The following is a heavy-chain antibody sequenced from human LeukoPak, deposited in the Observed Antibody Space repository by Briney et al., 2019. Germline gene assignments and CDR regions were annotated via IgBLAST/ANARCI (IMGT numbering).Heavy chain of an antibody. CDR2: MNQGGSET. CDR3: AKDSKRWKTYYYEAGSYYFDY. CDR1: GFTFGRHW. V-gene: IGHV3-7*01. D-gene: IGHD3-10*01. Sequence: GGSLRLSCAASGFTFGRHWMSWVRQAPGKGLEWVAHMNQGGSETTNVDSVKGRFTISRDNSKNTLYLQMNSLRPEDTAVYYCAKDSKRWKTYYYEAGSYYFDYWGQGTRVTVSS. J-gene: IGHJ4*02.